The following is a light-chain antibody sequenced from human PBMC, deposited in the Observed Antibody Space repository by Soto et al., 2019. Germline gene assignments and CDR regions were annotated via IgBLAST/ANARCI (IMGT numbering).Light chain of an antibody. CDR1: SSDVGGYNY. V-gene: IGLV2-14*01. J-gene: IGLJ1*01. CDR2: EVD. Sequence: QSALTQPASVSWSPGQSITISCTGTSSDVGGYNYVSWYQQHPGKAPKLMIYEVDNRPSGISNRFSGSKSGNTASLTISGLQAEDEADYYCTSSTSSSTLVCGPGPKVTVL. CDR3: TSSTSSSTLV.